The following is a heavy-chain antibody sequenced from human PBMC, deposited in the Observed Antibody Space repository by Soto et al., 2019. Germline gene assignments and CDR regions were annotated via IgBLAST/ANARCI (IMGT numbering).Heavy chain of an antibody. Sequence: GGSLRLSCAASGFTFSSYWMHWVRQAPGKGLVWVSRINSDGSSTCYADSVKGRFTISRDNAKNTLYLQMNSLRAEDTAVYYCARAYSGSWDPFDYWGQGTLVTVSS. J-gene: IGHJ4*02. CDR3: ARAYSGSWDPFDY. CDR2: INSDGSST. CDR1: GFTFSSYW. V-gene: IGHV3-74*01. D-gene: IGHD1-26*01.